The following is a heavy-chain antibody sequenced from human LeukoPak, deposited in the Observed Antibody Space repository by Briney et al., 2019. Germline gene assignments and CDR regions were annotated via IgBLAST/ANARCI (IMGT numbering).Heavy chain of an antibody. CDR3: ARDIAARPFSD. D-gene: IGHD6-6*01. J-gene: IGHJ4*02. CDR1: GGSFRGYY. CDR2: INHSGST. V-gene: IGHV4-34*01. Sequence: SETLSLTCAVYGGSFRGYYWSWIRQPPGKGLEWIGEINHSGSTNYNPSLKSRVTISVDTSKNQFSLKLSSVTAADTAVYYCARDIAARPFSDWGQGTLVTVSS.